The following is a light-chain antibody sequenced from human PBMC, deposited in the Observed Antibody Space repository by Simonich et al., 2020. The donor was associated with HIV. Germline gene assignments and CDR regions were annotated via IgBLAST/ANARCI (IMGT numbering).Light chain of an antibody. CDR1: QVISSY. CDR3: QQYNSYSYT. Sequence: IQLTQSPSFLSASVGDRVTITCRPSQVISSYLAWYQQKPGKAPKLLIYAASTLQSGVPSRFSGSGSGTEFTLTISSLQPEDFATYYCQQYNSYSYTFGQGTKLEIK. V-gene: IGKV1-9*01. CDR2: AAS. J-gene: IGKJ2*01.